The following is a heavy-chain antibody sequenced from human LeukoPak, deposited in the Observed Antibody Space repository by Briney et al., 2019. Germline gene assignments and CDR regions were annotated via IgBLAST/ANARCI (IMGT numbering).Heavy chain of an antibody. CDR3: AGALSRTSNSYYYMDV. D-gene: IGHD2-2*01. CDR1: VDTFTSYD. CDR2: MNPNSGNT. J-gene: IGHJ6*03. V-gene: IGHV1-8*01. Sequence: GASVKVSCKAFVDTFTSYDINWVRQATGQGHEWMGWMNPNSGNTGYAQKFQGRVTMTKNTSITTAYMDMNSFGSEDTALYYCAGALSRTSNSYYYMDVWGKGTTVTVSS.